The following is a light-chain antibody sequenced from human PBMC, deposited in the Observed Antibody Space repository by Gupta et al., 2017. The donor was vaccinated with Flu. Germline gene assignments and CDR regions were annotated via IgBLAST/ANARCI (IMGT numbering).Light chain of an antibody. V-gene: IGLV6-57*03. CDR1: EGNIVSNY. CDR3: QAYDNGYTV. J-gene: IGLJ2*01. CDR2: EDS. Sequence: FVLTQPHSVSESPGKTVTISRTRSEGNIVSNYVQWYQQRPGSAPTPIIYEDSQRPSGVPDRFTGSIDESSNSASLTISGLRPDDEADYHCQAYDNGYTVFGGGTKLTVL.